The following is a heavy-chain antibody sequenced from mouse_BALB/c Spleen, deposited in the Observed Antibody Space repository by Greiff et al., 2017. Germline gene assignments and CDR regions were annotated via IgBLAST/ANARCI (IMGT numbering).Heavy chain of an antibody. J-gene: IGHJ2*01. CDR1: GFNIKDYY. D-gene: IGHD1-1*01. Sequence: VQLQQSGAELVRSGASVKLSCTASGFNIKDYYMHWVKQRPEQGLEWIGWIDPENGDTEYAPKFQGKATMTADTSSNTAYLQLSSLTSEDTAVYYCNGITTVVAPFDYWGQGTTLTVSS. V-gene: IGHV14-4*02. CDR2: IDPENGDT. CDR3: NGITTVVAPFDY.